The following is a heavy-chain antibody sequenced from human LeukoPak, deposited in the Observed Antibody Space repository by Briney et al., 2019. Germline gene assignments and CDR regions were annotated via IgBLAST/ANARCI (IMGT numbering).Heavy chain of an antibody. CDR2: VNHSSST. CDR3: ARNRVLLYYYYYYMDV. Sequence: IRQPPGKGLGCIGKVNHSSSTNYNPSLKSRVTISVDTSKNQFSLKLSSVTAADTAVYYCARNRVLLYYYYYYMDVWGKGTTVTVSS. J-gene: IGHJ6*03. D-gene: IGHD3-10*01. V-gene: IGHV4-34*01.